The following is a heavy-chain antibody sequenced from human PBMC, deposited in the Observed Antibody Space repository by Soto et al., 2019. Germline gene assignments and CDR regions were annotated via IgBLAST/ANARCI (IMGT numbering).Heavy chain of an antibody. CDR3: ARHRHPRGTVGATSPLDP. Sequence: GGSLRLSCAISGFSVSSNYLSWVRQAPWKGLEWVSVHYSGGSTYYADSVQGRITISRDKSNNTLYLQMRRVRAEDTAVYFCARHRHPRGTVGATSPLDPWGQGTQVTVSS. D-gene: IGHD1-26*01. V-gene: IGHV3-53*01. CDR2: HYSGGST. J-gene: IGHJ5*02. CDR1: GFSVSSNY.